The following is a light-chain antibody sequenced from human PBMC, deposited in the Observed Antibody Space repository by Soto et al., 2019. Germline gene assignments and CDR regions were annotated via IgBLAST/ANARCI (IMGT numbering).Light chain of an antibody. J-gene: IGLJ1*01. CDR3: SSYAGSNNCPYV. CDR1: SSDVGGYNY. CDR2: EVS. V-gene: IGLV2-8*01. Sequence: QSALTQPPSASGSPGQSVTISCTGTSSDVGGYNYVSWYQQHPGKAPKLMIDEVSKRPSGVPDRFSGSKSGNTASLAVSGLQAEDEADYYGSSYAGSNNCPYVFGTGTKVTVL.